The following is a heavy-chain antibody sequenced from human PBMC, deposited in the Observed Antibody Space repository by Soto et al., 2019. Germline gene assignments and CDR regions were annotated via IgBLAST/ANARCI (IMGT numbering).Heavy chain of an antibody. V-gene: IGHV4-59*11. J-gene: IGHJ6*02. Sequence: SETLSLTCTVSGGSIGSHYWSWIRQPPGEGLEWIGRASYSGSTNYNPSLKSRVTISVDTSKNQFSLKLSSVTAADTAVYYCARGLGDILTGYYNVYYYYGMDVWGQGTTVTVSS. CDR3: ARGLGDILTGYYNVYYYYGMDV. D-gene: IGHD3-9*01. CDR1: GGSIGSHY. CDR2: ASYSGST.